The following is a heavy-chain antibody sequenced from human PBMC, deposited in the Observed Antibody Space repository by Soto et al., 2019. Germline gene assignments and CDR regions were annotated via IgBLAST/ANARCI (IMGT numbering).Heavy chain of an antibody. J-gene: IGHJ6*02. CDR1: GGTFSSYA. D-gene: IGHD2-2*01. V-gene: IGHV1-69*13. CDR3: ARVDCSSTSCYDYYYYYGMDV. CDR2: IIPIFGTA. Sequence: SVKVSCKASGGTFSSYAISWVRQAPGQGLEWMGGIIPIFGTANYAQKFQGRVTITADESTSTAYMELSSLRSEDTAVYYCARVDCSSTSCYDYYYYYGMDVWGQGTTVTVSS.